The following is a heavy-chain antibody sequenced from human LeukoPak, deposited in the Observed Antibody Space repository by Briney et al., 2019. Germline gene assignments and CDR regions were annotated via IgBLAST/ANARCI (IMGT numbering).Heavy chain of an antibody. CDR2: INPSGGST. J-gene: IGHJ6*02. D-gene: IGHD1-26*01. CDR1: GYTFTSYY. V-gene: IGHV1-46*01. Sequence: GASVKVSCKASGYTFTSYYMHWVRQAPGQGLEWMGIINPSGGSTSYAQKFQGRVTMTRDTSTSTVYMELSSLRSEDTAVYYCARVSGSYLSYYGMDVWGQGTTVTVSS. CDR3: ARVSGSYLSYYGMDV.